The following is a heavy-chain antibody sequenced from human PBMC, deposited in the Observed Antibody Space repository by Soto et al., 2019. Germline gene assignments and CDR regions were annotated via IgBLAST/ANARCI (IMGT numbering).Heavy chain of an antibody. CDR3: ARDRGSSGMFELDV. CDR2: IRHTTSAT. CDR1: QFPFDVYC. V-gene: IGHV3-48*02. Sequence: GQLVESGGDFVQPGESLRLSCVASQFPFDVYCMHWVRQAPGKGLEWVSYIRHTTSATFYADAVKGRFTISRDNGKNSLFLQMNSIRDDDTGVYFCARDRGSSGMFELDVWGPGTLVTVSS. D-gene: IGHD6-19*01. J-gene: IGHJ3*01.